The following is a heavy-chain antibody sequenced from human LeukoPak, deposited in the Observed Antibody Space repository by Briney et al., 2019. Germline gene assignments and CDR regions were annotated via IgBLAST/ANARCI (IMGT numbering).Heavy chain of an antibody. J-gene: IGHJ4*02. Sequence: SETLSLTCTVSGYSISSDYYWGWIRQPPGKGLEWIGSIYHTGSTYYNPSLKSRVTISVDTSKNQFSLKLSSVTAADTAVYYCARIYSSAWSFVYYWGQGTLVTVSS. V-gene: IGHV4-38-2*02. D-gene: IGHD6-19*01. CDR2: IYHTGST. CDR1: GYSISSDYY. CDR3: ARIYSSAWSFVYY.